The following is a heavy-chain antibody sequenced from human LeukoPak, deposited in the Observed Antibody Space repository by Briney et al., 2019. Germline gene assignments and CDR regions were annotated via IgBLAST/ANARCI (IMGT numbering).Heavy chain of an antibody. D-gene: IGHD2-15*01. CDR1: GFSFSSDS. Sequence: PGGSLRLSCAASGFSFSSDSMNWVRQAPGEGLEWISYINRDSGIKYYADSVRGRLTISRDNAKNSLYLQMHSLTAEDTAVYFCVRDNPRCCGVVPTNIDDYWGQGTLVTVSS. V-gene: IGHV3-48*04. J-gene: IGHJ4*02. CDR2: INRDSGIK. CDR3: VRDNPRCCGVVPTNIDDY.